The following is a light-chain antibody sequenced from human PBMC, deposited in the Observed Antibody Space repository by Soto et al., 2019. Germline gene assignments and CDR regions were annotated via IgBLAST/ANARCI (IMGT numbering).Light chain of an antibody. CDR3: QQYATTPFT. V-gene: IGKV3-20*01. CDR1: QTVISNY. CDR2: GAS. J-gene: IGKJ3*01. Sequence: EIVLTQSPGTLSLSPGERATLSCRASQTVISNYLAWYQQKPGQAPRLSIYGASSRATGIPDRFSGSGSGADFTLTISKLEPEDCAVYYCQQYATTPFTFGPGTKVDIK.